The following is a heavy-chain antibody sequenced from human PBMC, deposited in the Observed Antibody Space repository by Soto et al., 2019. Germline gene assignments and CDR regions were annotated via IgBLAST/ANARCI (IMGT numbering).Heavy chain of an antibody. CDR1: GFSFSRYA. Sequence: GGSLRLSCAASGFSFSRYAMSWVRQALGKGLEWVSAISGSGGSTYYADSVKGRFTISRDNSKNTLYLQMNSLRAEDTAVYYSAKYGGSDPHYYYDYMDVRGKGTTVTVS. CDR2: ISGSGGST. J-gene: IGHJ6*03. D-gene: IGHD3-10*01. CDR3: AKYGGSDPHYYYDYMDV. V-gene: IGHV3-23*01.